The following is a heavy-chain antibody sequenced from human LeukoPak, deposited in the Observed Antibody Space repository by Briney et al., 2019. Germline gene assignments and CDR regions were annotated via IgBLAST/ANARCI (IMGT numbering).Heavy chain of an antibody. CDR3: ARDSGMVRGTVDY. V-gene: IGHV1-46*01. J-gene: IGHJ4*02. CDR1: GYTFTHYY. D-gene: IGHD3-10*01. Sequence: ASVTVSYKSSGYTFTHYYMYWVRQAPGQGLAWMGISIPSGGSTSYAQKFQGRVTMTRDTSTSTVYMALSSLRSEDTAVYYCARDSGMVRGTVDYWGQGTLVTVSS. CDR2: SIPSGGST.